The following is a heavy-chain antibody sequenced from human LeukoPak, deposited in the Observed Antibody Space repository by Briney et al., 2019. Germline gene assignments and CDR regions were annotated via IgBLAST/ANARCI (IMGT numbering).Heavy chain of an antibody. CDR2: IRYDGSEK. D-gene: IGHD5-18*01. CDR1: GFTFSNYG. V-gene: IGHV3-30*02. J-gene: IGHJ4*02. CDR3: AKDGSKIQPFDY. Sequence: GGSLRLSCAASGFTFSNYGIHWVRQAPGKGLEWVAFIRYDGSEKYYANSVKGRFTISRDNSKDTLYLQMNSLRAEDTAVYYCAKDGSKIQPFDYWGQGTLVTVSS.